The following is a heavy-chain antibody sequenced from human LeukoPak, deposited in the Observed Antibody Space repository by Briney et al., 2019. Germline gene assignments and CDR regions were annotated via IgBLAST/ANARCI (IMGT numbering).Heavy chain of an antibody. D-gene: IGHD3-3*01. CDR2: IKQDGSEK. CDR3: GASVFW. V-gene: IGHV3-7*03. J-gene: IGHJ4*02. Sequence: GGSLRLSCAVSGFTFRSYWMSWVRQAPGKGLEWVANIKQDGSEKNYVDSVTGRFTISRDNAKNSLYLQMNSLRAEDSAVYYCGASVFWWGQGTLVTVSS. CDR1: GFTFRSYW.